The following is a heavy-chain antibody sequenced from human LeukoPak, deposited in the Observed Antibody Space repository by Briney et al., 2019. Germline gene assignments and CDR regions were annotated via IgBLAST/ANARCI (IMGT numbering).Heavy chain of an antibody. Sequence: PSETLSLTCIVSVGSVRSHYWNWIRQPPGKGLEWIGFMSYSGTNDYNPSLKSRVSISIDTSRSRVSLRLSSVTAADTAYYRCARGGRDGPVDFGGQGTLVTVSS. CDR3: ARGGRDGPVDF. J-gene: IGHJ4*02. CDR1: VGSVRSHY. D-gene: IGHD5-24*01. V-gene: IGHV4-59*02. CDR2: MSYSGTN.